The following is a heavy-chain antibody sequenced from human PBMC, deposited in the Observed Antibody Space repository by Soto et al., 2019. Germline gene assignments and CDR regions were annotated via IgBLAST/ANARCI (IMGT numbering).Heavy chain of an antibody. D-gene: IGHD4-17*01. Sequence: QVQLVQSGAEVKKPGASVKVSCKASGYTFTSYAFAWVRQAPGQGLEWMAWISDYNGNTNYGEKLQGRVTVTTDASTSTAYMELRSLRSDDTAVYYCARVSGFDYGDNWGQGTLVTVSS. J-gene: IGHJ4*02. CDR1: GYTFTSYA. CDR3: ARVSGFDYGDN. CDR2: ISDYNGNT. V-gene: IGHV1-18*01.